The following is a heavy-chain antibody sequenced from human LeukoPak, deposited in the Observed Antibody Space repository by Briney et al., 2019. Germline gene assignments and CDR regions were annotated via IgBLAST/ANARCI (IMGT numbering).Heavy chain of an antibody. CDR2: IGTSTTTI. J-gene: IGHJ6*03. CDR3: ARFAAGGSYYYYMDV. CDR1: GFTFSSYS. V-gene: IGHV3-48*01. D-gene: IGHD6-25*01. Sequence: GGSLRLSCAASGFTFSSYSMNWVRQPPGKGLEWVSNIGTSTTTIYYADSVKGRFTISRDNAKNSLYLQMNSLRADDTAVYYCARFAAGGSYYYYMDVWGKGTTVTVSS.